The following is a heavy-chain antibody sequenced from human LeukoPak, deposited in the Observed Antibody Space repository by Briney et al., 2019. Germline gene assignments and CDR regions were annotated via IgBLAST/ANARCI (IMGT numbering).Heavy chain of an antibody. V-gene: IGHV1-18*01. J-gene: IGHJ4*02. Sequence: GASVEVSCKASGYTFTSFGISWVRQAPGQGLEWMGWISAYNGNTGYAQKFQGRVTMTRDTSISTAYMELSSLTSEDTAVYYCATELRWKDHWGQGTLVTVSS. CDR1: GYTFTSFG. CDR3: ATELRWKDH. D-gene: IGHD4-23*01. CDR2: ISAYNGNT.